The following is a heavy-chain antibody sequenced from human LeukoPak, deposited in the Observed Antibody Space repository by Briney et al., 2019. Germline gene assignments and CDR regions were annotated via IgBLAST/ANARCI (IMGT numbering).Heavy chain of an antibody. CDR2: MNPNSGNT. V-gene: IGHV1-8*01. J-gene: IGHJ4*02. CDR1: GYTFTSYD. Sequence: ASVKVPCKASGYTFTSYDINWVRQATGQGLEWMGWMNPNSGNTGYAQKFQGRVTMTRNTSISTAYMELSSLRSEDTAVYYCASEGGATATFDYWGQGTLVTVSS. D-gene: IGHD1-26*01. CDR3: ASEGGATATFDY.